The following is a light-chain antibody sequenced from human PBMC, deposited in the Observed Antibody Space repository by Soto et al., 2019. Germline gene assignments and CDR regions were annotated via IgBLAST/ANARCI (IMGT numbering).Light chain of an antibody. J-gene: IGKJ2*01. CDR2: STS. CDR1: QSVDSSY. CDR3: HQYGTPPRT. Sequence: EIVLTQSPGTQSLSPGEKATLSCRASQSVDSSYLAWYQQRPGQAPRLLIYSTSRRATGIPDRFSGSGSGTDFSLTINRLEPEDFAVYYCHQYGTPPRTFGQGTKLEI. V-gene: IGKV3-20*01.